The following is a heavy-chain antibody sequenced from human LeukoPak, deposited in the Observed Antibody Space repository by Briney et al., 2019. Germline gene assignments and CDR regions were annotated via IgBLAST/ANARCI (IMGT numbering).Heavy chain of an antibody. D-gene: IGHD2-2*01. Sequence: GGSLRLSCAASGFTFSDYYMSCIRQAPGKGLEWVSYISSSGSTIYYADSVKGRFTISRDNAKNSLYLQMNSLRAEDTAVYYCARDCSSTSCYSVWGKGTTVTVSS. V-gene: IGHV3-11*04. CDR2: ISSSGSTI. J-gene: IGHJ6*04. CDR3: ARDCSSTSCYSV. CDR1: GFTFSDYY.